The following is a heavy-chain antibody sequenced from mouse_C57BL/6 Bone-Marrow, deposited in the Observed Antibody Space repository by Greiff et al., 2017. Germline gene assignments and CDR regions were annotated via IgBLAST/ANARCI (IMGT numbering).Heavy chain of an antibody. J-gene: IGHJ2*01. V-gene: IGHV1-82*01. CDR1: GYAFSSSW. D-gene: IGHD1-1*01. CDR2: IYPGDGDT. CDR3: ARDHYYGSSSDY. Sequence: QVQLQQSGPELVKPGASVKISCKASGYAFSSSWMNWVKQRPGKGLEWIGRIYPGDGDTNYNGKFKGKATLTADKSSSTAYMQLSSLTSEDSAVYFCARDHYYGSSSDYWGQGTTLTVSS.